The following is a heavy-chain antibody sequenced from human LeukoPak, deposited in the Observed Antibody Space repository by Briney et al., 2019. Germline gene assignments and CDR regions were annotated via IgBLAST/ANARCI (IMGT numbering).Heavy chain of an antibody. CDR1: GYTFTSYD. CDR2: MNPNSGNT. J-gene: IGHJ6*02. CDR3: ARGYYYDSSGYPYYYGMDV. V-gene: IGHV1-8*01. D-gene: IGHD3-22*01. Sequence: ASVKVSCKASGYTFTSYDINWVRQATGQGFEWMGWMNPNSGNTGYAQKFQGRVTMTRNTSISTAYMELSSLRSEDTAVYYCARGYYYDSSGYPYYYGMDVWGQGTTVTVSS.